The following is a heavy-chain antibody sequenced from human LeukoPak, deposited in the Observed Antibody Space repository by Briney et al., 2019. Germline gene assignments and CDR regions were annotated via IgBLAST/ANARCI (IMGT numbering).Heavy chain of an antibody. V-gene: IGHV1-2*02. Sequence: ASVKVSCKASGYTFTGYYMHWVRQAPGQGLEWMGWINPNSGGTNYAQKFQGRVTMTRDTSISTAYMELSRLRSDDTAVYYCARDFFNHYERGTWGQGTLVTVSS. D-gene: IGHD3-22*01. CDR1: GYTFTGYY. CDR2: INPNSGGT. CDR3: ARDFFNHYERGT. J-gene: IGHJ5*02.